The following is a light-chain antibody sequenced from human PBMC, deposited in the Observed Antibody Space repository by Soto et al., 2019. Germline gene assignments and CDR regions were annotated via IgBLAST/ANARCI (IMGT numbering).Light chain of an antibody. CDR3: QQYNNWPLT. CDR2: GAS. J-gene: IGKJ1*01. V-gene: IGKV3-15*01. CDR1: QSVSST. Sequence: EIVMTQSPATLSVSPGERATLSCRASQSVSSTLAWYQQKPGQAPRLLIYGASTRATGIPARFSCSGSGTECTLTISSLQSEDFAVYYCQQYNNWPLTFGQGTKVEIK.